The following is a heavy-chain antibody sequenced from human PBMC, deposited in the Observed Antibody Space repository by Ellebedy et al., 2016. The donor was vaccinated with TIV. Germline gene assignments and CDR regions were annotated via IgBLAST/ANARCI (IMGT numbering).Heavy chain of an antibody. CDR1: GASITVDHW. CDR3: ASTGLTTYDYVWGSYRYDF. J-gene: IGHJ4*02. V-gene: IGHV4-4*02. CDR2: IYLTGST. D-gene: IGHD3-16*02. Sequence: SETLSLXXSVSGASITVDHWLSWVRQPPGKGLEWIGEIYLTGSTNYNPSLKSRVTISADTTKNHFSLRLNSVTAADTAVYYCASTGLTTYDYVWGSYRYDFWGQGILVTVPS.